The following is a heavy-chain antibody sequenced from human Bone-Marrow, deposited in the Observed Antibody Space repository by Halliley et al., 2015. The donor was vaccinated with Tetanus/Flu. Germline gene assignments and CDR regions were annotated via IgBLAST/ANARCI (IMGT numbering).Heavy chain of an antibody. Sequence: TLSLTCVVSGGSFNSDYWSWIRQSPGKGLEWIGEINHGGRSNYNPSLKSRVTISMDTSKNDFSLRLNSVTAADTAVYYCARVTRFPDAFDIWGQGTMVAVS. CDR1: GGSFNSDY. CDR2: INHGGRS. J-gene: IGHJ3*02. D-gene: IGHD4-17*01. CDR3: ARVTRFPDAFDI. V-gene: IGHV4-34*01.